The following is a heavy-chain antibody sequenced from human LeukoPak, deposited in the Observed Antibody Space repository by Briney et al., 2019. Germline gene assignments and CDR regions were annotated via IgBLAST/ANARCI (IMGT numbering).Heavy chain of an antibody. Sequence: GESLKISCKGSGYTFTSRWIGWVRQMPGKGLEWMGIIYPGDSDTRYSPSFQGQVTISADKSISPAYLQWSSLKASPPAMYYCARQHYGDYVGRDAFDIWGQGTMVTVSS. CDR2: IYPGDSDT. CDR1: GYTFTSRW. J-gene: IGHJ3*02. CDR3: ARQHYGDYVGRDAFDI. V-gene: IGHV5-51*01. D-gene: IGHD4-17*01.